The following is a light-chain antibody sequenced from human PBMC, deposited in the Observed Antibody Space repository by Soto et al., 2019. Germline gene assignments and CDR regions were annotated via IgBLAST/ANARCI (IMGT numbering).Light chain of an antibody. Sequence: THSPCTRSASAGEPATIPSGASQSVSSYLAWHQQKPGQAPRLLIYDASNRATGIPARFSGSGSGTDFTLTISSLEPEDFAVYYCQQRSSWPITFGQGTRLEIK. CDR3: QQRSSWPIT. CDR2: DAS. V-gene: IGKV3-11*01. J-gene: IGKJ5*01. CDR1: QSVSSY.